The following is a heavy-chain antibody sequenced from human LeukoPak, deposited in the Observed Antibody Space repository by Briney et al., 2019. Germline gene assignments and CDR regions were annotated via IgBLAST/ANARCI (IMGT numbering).Heavy chain of an antibody. CDR3: ARGIYGVYYFDY. Sequence: KASETLSLTCAVYGGSLSGYYWSWIRQPPGKGLEWIGEINHSGATNYNPPLKSRVTIAVDTSKNQFSLRLSSVTAADTAMYYCARGIYGVYYFDYWGQGALVTVSS. CDR1: GGSLSGYY. J-gene: IGHJ4*02. V-gene: IGHV4-34*01. CDR2: INHSGAT. D-gene: IGHD4-17*01.